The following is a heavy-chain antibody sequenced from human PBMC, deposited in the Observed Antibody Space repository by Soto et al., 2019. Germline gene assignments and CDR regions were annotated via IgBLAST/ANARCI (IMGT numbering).Heavy chain of an antibody. J-gene: IGHJ4*02. CDR2: IWYDGSNK. CDR1: GFNFSSHG. V-gene: IGHV3-33*01. Sequence: GGSLRLSCAASGFNFSSHGMHWVRQAPGKGLEWVTIIWYDGSNKFYADSVKGRFTISRDNSKNTLYLQMNSLRAEDTAVYYCARERSGGVVVVAAYFDNWGQRNMVTVSS. CDR3: ARERSGGVVVVAAYFDN. D-gene: IGHD2-15*01.